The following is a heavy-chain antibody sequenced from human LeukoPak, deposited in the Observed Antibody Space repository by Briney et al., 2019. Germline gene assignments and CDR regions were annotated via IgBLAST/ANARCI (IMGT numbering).Heavy chain of an antibody. CDR3: ATDPRTTVFGTFRYYYMDV. CDR2: ISFHNGDT. J-gene: IGHJ6*03. D-gene: IGHD3-3*01. V-gene: IGHV1-18*04. Sequence: GASVKVSCKASGYTFTNYGISWVRQAPGPGLEWMGWISFHNGDTNYAQKFQGRVTMSTDTVTADTSTSTAYMELSRLTSDDTAVYYCATDPRTTVFGTFRYYYMDVWGEGTTVAVSS. CDR1: GYTFTNYG.